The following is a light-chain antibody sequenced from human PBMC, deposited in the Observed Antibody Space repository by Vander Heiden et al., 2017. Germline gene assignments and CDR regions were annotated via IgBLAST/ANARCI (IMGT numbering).Light chain of an antibody. J-gene: IGLJ2*01. CDR3: AAWDDSLSGVV. CDR2: RNN. Sequence: QSVLPQPPSASGTPVQRVTISCSGSSSNIGSNYVYWHQQLPGTAPKVLIYRNNQRPSGVPDRFSGSKSGTAASLAISGLRSEDEADYYCAAWDDSLSGVVFGGGTKLTVL. V-gene: IGLV1-47*01. CDR1: SSNIGSNY.